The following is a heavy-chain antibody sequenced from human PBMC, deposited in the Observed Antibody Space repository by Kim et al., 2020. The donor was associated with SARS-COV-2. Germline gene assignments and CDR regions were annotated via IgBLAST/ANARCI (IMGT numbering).Heavy chain of an antibody. CDR1: DGSISGTGYY. Sequence: SETLSLTCNASDGSISGTGYYWSWIRQRPGQGLEWIGYIAYTDVTYSNPSLRSRVTISVDRSNNRISLELNSVTAADTAMYYCTRGRGYDYEADPLDVWG. D-gene: IGHD3-16*01. V-gene: IGHV4-31*03. CDR2: IAYTDVT. CDR3: TRGRGYDYEADPLDV. J-gene: IGHJ3*01.